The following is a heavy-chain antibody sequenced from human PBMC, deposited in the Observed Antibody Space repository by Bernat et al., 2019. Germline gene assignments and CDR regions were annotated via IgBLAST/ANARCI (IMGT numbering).Heavy chain of an antibody. CDR3: ARAGERYGDYYDY. Sequence: EVQLVESGGGLVQPRVSLRLSCAASGFPVSSYWMSWVRQAPGKGLEWVANIKQDGSETYYVDSVNGRFTISRDNAKNSLYLQMNSLRAEDAAVYYCARAGERYGDYYDYWGQGTLVTVSS. V-gene: IGHV3-7*03. CDR1: GFPVSSYW. D-gene: IGHD3-16*01. CDR2: IKQDGSET. J-gene: IGHJ4*02.